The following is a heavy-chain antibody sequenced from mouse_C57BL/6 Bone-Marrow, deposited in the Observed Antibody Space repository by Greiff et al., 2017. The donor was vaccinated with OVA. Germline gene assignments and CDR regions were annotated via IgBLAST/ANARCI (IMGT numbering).Heavy chain of an antibody. J-gene: IGHJ4*01. CDR1: GFNIKDDY. V-gene: IGHV14-4*01. Sequence: EVKLQESGAELVRPGASVKLSCTASGFNIKDDYMHWVKQRPEQGLEWIGWIDPENGDTEYASKFQGKATITADTSSNTAYLQLSSLTSEDTAVYYCTPLIYYGYPYAMDDWGQGTSVTVSS. CDR3: TPLIYYGYPYAMDD. D-gene: IGHD2-2*01. CDR2: IDPENGDT.